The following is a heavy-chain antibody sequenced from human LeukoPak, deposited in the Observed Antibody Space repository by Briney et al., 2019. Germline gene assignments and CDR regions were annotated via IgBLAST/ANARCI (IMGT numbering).Heavy chain of an antibody. CDR2: NNGDGSTT. D-gene: IGHD2-15*01. V-gene: IGHV3-74*01. CDR3: ARDPRNVGLAP. J-gene: IGHJ5*02. Sequence: GGSLRLSCVASGFSLSGYWKYWVRQAPGKGLMYISRNNGDGSTTNYADVVKGRFTMSRDNVKNTLYLQMNSLRVEDTAVYYCARDPRNVGLAPWGQGTLVTVSS. CDR1: GFSLSGYW.